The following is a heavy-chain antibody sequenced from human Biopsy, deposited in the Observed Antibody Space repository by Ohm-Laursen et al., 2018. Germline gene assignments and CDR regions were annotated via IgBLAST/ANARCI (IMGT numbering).Heavy chain of an antibody. CDR3: AREAIGYQLPCDD. Sequence: PSVKASCKVPTVTFTSYGIIWVRQAPGRGLEWMGRIIPILRTTAYAQAFRGRVTITADSPTSTVDMELTSLTSDDTAVYFCAREAIGYQLPCDDWGQGTLVTVSS. D-gene: IGHD2-2*01. CDR2: IIPILRTT. J-gene: IGHJ4*02. V-gene: IGHV1-69*11. CDR1: TVTFTSYG.